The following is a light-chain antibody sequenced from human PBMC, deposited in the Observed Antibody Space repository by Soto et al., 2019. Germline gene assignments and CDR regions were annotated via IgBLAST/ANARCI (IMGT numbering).Light chain of an antibody. CDR2: DES. CDR1: QDIRDS. CDR3: QKYNSAPIT. J-gene: IGKJ5*01. V-gene: IGKV1-27*01. Sequence: VHMTLSPSSLSASVGYRVTITCQASQDIRDSLNWYQQKPGKAPKLLIYDESHLETGVPSRFSGSGSGTDFTLTISSLQPEDVATYYCQKYNSAPITFGQGTRLEIK.